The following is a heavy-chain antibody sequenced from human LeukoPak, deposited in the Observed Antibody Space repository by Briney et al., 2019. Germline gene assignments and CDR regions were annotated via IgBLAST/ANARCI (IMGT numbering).Heavy chain of an antibody. Sequence: SVKVSCKASDYTFTSYGISWVRQAPGQGLEWMGQIIVLFGSTNYAQRFQDRVTISADESTETIYMDLTSLRSDDTAVYYCARFLKTYGRFDFWGQGTLVTVSS. CDR1: DYTFTSYG. J-gene: IGHJ1*01. CDR3: ARFLKTYGRFDF. V-gene: IGHV1-69*13. D-gene: IGHD3-3*01. CDR2: IIVLFGST.